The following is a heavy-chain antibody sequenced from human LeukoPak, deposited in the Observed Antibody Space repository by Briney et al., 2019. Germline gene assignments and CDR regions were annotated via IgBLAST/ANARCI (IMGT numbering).Heavy chain of an antibody. D-gene: IGHD1-1*01. CDR1: GGSFSGYY. J-gene: IGHJ4*02. CDR3: ARGRLDGYYFDY. V-gene: IGHV4-34*01. Sequence: SETLSLTCVVYGGSFSGYYWTWIRQPPGKGLEWIGEIHYSGATSYKPSLKSRVTISGDTSKNQGSLNLRSVTAADTAVYYCARGRLDGYYFDYWGQGALATVSS. CDR2: IHYSGAT.